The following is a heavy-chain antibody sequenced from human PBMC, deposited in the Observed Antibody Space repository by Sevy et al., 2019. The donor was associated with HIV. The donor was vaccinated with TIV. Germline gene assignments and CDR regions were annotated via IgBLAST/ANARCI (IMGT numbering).Heavy chain of an antibody. D-gene: IGHD3-16*01. CDR1: GGSFSNSD. J-gene: IGHJ4*02. CDR3: ARVGGAREGYDYVGSSFIDH. CDR2: IIPRFRTA. Sequence: ASVKVSCKVSGGSFSNSDVIWVRQAPGQGLEWMGRIIPRFRTANYAQRFQGRVTITADESTRTVFMELSRLRSEDTALFYCARVGGAREGYDYVGSSFIDHWGQGTLVTVSS. V-gene: IGHV1-69*13.